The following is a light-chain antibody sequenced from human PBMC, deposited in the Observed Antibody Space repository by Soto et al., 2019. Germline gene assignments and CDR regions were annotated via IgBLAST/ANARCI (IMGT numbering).Light chain of an antibody. J-gene: IGKJ2*01. CDR2: AAS. V-gene: IGKV1-8*01. CDR1: QGISSY. Sequence: AIRMTQSPSPFSASTGDRVTITCRASQGISSYLAWYQQKPGKAPKLLIYAASTLQSGVPSRFSGSGSGTDFTLTISCLQSEDFATYYCQQYYSYPPYTFGQGTKLEIK. CDR3: QQYYSYPPYT.